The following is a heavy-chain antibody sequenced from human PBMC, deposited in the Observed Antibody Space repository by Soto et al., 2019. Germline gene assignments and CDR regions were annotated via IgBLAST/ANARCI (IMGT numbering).Heavy chain of an antibody. Sequence: GGSLRLSCAASGFTFDDYAMHWVRQAPGKGLEWVSGISWNSGSIGYADSVKGRFTISRDNAKNSLYLQMNSLRAEDTALYYCFSQRGGGYYFDYWGQGTLVTVSS. D-gene: IGHD6-25*01. CDR3: FSQRGGGYYFDY. CDR2: ISWNSGSI. CDR1: GFTFDDYA. J-gene: IGHJ4*02. V-gene: IGHV3-9*01.